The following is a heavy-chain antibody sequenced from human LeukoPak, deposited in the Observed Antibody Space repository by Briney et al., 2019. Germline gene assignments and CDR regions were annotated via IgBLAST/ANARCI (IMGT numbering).Heavy chain of an antibody. CDR1: GXSFTSYW. Sequence: GESLKISCQGSGXSFTSYWIGWVRQMPGKGLEWMGIIYPGDSDTRYSPSFQGQVTISADKSISTAYLQWRSLKASDTAMYYCARLKGGSGAPFDYWGQGTLVTVSS. CDR3: ARLKGGSGAPFDY. CDR2: IYPGDSDT. D-gene: IGHD1-26*01. V-gene: IGHV5-51*01. J-gene: IGHJ4*02.